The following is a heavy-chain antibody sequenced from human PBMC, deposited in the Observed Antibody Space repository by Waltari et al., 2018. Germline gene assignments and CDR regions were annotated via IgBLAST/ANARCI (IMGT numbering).Heavy chain of an antibody. J-gene: IGHJ5*02. CDR2: ITQSGST. V-gene: IGHV4-34*01. Sequence: QVQLQQWGAGLLKPSETLSLTCAVHGGSFSGYYWSWIRQSPGKGLEWIGEITQSGSTSYHPSLKSRVTISVDTSKNQFSLELSSVTAADTAVYYCARGYRWFDPWGQGTLVTVSS. CDR3: ARGYRWFDP. CDR1: GGSFSGYY.